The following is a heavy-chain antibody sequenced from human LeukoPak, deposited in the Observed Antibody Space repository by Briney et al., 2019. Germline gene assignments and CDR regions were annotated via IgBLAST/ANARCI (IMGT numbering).Heavy chain of an antibody. V-gene: IGHV4-34*01. CDR1: GGSISSYY. Sequence: SSETLSLTCTVSGGSISSYYWSCIRQPPGKGLEWIGEINHSGSTSYNPSLKSRVTISVDTSKSQFSLKLSSVTAADTAVYYCARAPKGQGGYLDYWGQGSLVTVSS. D-gene: IGHD3-16*01. CDR2: INHSGST. J-gene: IGHJ4*02. CDR3: ARAPKGQGGYLDY.